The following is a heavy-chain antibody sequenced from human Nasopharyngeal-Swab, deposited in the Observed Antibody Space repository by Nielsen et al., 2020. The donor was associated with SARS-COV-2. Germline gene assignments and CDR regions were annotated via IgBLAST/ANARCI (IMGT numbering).Heavy chain of an antibody. J-gene: IGHJ4*02. V-gene: IGHV4-39*01. CDR3: ARRRIANGDFDF. CDR2: MSYSGST. CDR1: GGSISSTSYY. Sequence: SETLSLTCTVSGGSISSTSYYWGWIRQPPGKGLEWIGSMSYSGSTYYTPSLKSRVTISVDTSKNQLSLKVNSVTAADTAVYYCARRRIANGDFDFWGQGTLVTVSS. D-gene: IGHD2-21*01.